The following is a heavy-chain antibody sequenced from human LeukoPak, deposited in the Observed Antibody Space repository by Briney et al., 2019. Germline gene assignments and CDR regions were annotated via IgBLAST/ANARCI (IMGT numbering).Heavy chain of an antibody. CDR1: GFTFSNYG. J-gene: IGHJ4*02. V-gene: IGHV3-30*02. CDR2: IRYDGNNK. D-gene: IGHD3-16*01. CDR3: AKDRLGGPYFFHY. Sequence: GGSLRLSCGASGFTFSNYGMLWVRQAPGKGLDWVAFIRYDGNNKPYADTVKGRFSISRDNSKNTLYLQINSLRAEDTAVYFCAKDRLGGPYFFHYWGQGTLVTVSS.